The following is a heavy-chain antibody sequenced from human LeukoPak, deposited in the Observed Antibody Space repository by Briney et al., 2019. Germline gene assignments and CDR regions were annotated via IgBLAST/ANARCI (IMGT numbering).Heavy chain of an antibody. CDR1: GFTFSSYA. Sequence: PGGSLRLSCAASGFTFSSYAMSWVRQAPGKGLEWVAVISYDGSNKYYADSVKGRFTISRDNSKNTLYLQMNSLRAEDTAVYYCASGTTVDLFDYWGQGTLVTVSS. J-gene: IGHJ4*02. V-gene: IGHV3-30-3*01. CDR3: ASGTTVDLFDY. D-gene: IGHD4-23*01. CDR2: ISYDGSNK.